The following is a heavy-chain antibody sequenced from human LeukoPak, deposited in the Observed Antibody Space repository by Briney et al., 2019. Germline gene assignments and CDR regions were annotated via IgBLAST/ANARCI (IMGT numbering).Heavy chain of an antibody. CDR1: GFTF. Sequence: GGSLRLSCAASGFTFMSVRQVPGKGLEWVSGISWNSGSIGYADSVKGRFTISRDNAKNSLYLQMNSLRAEDTALYYCAKVSPLDDAFDIWGQGTMVTVSS. CDR3: AKVSPLDDAFDI. V-gene: IGHV3-9*01. CDR2: ISWNSGSI. J-gene: IGHJ3*02. D-gene: IGHD1-1*01.